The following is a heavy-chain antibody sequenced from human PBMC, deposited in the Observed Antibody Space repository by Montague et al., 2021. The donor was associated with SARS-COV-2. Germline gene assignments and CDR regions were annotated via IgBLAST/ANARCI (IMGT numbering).Heavy chain of an antibody. V-gene: IGHV4-59*01. CDR2: IYYTGTT. D-gene: IGHD4-23*01. J-gene: IGHJ4*02. Sequence: SETLSLTCSISGGSTTSYHWSWIRQPPGKGLEYIGHIYYTGTTTYSPSLGSRVTISLDASKNQFSLMLSSVTAADTAVYYCARLTTVASKGGYFFDYWGQGALATVSS. CDR1: GGSTTSYH. CDR3: ARLTTVASKGGYFFDY.